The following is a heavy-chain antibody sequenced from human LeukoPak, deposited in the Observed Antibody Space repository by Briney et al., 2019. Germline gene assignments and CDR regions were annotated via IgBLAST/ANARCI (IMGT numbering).Heavy chain of an antibody. D-gene: IGHD3-9*01. V-gene: IGHV4-31*03. J-gene: IGHJ4*02. Sequence: PSQTLSLTCTVSGGSISSGGYYWSWIRQHPGKGLEWIGYIYYSGSTYYNPSLKSRVTISVDTSKNQFSLKLSSVTAADTAVYYCARLSQTYYDILTGYYGPRLFDYWGQGTLVTVSS. CDR3: ARLSQTYYDILTGYYGPRLFDY. CDR2: IYYSGST. CDR1: GGSISSGGYY.